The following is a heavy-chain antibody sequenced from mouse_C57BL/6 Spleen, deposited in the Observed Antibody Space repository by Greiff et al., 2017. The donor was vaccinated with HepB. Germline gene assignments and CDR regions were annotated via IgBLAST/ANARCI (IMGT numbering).Heavy chain of an antibody. J-gene: IGHJ2*01. CDR3: ARRIYYYGSRGRNFDY. V-gene: IGHV1-26*01. CDR2: INPNNGGT. CDR1: GYTFTDYY. D-gene: IGHD1-1*01. Sequence: EVKLQQSGPELVKPGASVKISCKASGYTFTDYYMNWVKQSHGKSLEWIGDINPNNGGTSYNQKFKGKATLTVDKSSSTAYMELRSLTSEDSAVYYCARRIYYYGSRGRNFDYWGQGTTLTVSS.